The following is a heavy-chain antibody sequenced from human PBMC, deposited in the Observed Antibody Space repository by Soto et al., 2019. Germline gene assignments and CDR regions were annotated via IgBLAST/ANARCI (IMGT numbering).Heavy chain of an antibody. CDR2: INHSGST. Sequence: KTSETLSLTCAVYGGSFSGYYWSWIRQPPGKGLEWIGEINHSGSTNYNPSLKSRVTISVDTSKNQFSLKLSSVTAADTAVYYCAGTMRLVASTRPYNYFGLDVWGQGTPVTVSS. D-gene: IGHD1-1*01. V-gene: IGHV4-34*01. CDR3: AGTMRLVASTRPYNYFGLDV. J-gene: IGHJ6*02. CDR1: GGSFSGYY.